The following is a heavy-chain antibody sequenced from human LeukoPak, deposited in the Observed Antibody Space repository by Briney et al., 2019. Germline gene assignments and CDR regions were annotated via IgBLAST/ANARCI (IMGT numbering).Heavy chain of an antibody. CDR3: ARISSGWYGIYYYYYMDV. J-gene: IGHJ6*03. Sequence: ASVKVSCKASGYTFTSYGISWVRQAPGQGLEWMGWISAYNGNTNYAQKLQGRVTMTTDTSTSTAYMELRSLRSDDTAVYYCARISSGWYGIYYYYYMDVWGKGTTVTVSS. CDR2: ISAYNGNT. CDR1: GYTFTSYG. V-gene: IGHV1-18*01. D-gene: IGHD6-19*01.